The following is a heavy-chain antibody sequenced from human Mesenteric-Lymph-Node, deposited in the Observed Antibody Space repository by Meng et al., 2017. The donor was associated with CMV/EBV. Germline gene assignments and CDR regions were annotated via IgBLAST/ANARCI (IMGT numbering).Heavy chain of an antibody. V-gene: IGHV3-66*02. CDR1: GFTVSNNY. D-gene: IGHD5-18*01. J-gene: IGHJ3*01. Sequence: GGSLRLSCAASGFTVSNNYMSWVRQAPGKGLEWVSVIYSGGSIYYADSVKGRFTLSRDTAKNTVSLQMDRLRVEDTAVYYCARDSVDTATYGAFDVWGRGTMVTVSS. CDR2: IYSGGSI. CDR3: ARDSVDTATYGAFDV.